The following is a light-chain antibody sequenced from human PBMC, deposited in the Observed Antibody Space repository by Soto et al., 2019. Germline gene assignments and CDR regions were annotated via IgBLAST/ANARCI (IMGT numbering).Light chain of an antibody. J-gene: IGKJ4*01. CDR3: QQFKNYPLT. V-gene: IGKV1-5*03. CDR2: QAS. CDR1: QNITRW. Sequence: DIPMTQSPSTLSTSRGDRVTITCRASQNITRWLAWYQQKPGKAPKLLIYQASILESGVPSRFSGSGSGTEFSLTISSLQPDDFATYYCQQFKNYPLTFGGGTKVEIK.